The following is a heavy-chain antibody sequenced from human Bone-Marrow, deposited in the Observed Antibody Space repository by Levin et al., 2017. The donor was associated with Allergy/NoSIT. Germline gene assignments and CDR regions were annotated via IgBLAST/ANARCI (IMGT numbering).Heavy chain of an antibody. CDR2: INPDSGGT. V-gene: IGHV1-2*02. Sequence: GASVKVSCKASGYTFTAYYIHWVRQAPGQGLEWMGWINPDSGGTNYAQRFKGRVTMTRDTSITTVNMELSRLRSDDTALYFCTRDDLLDTNMDVWGQGTTVTVSS. J-gene: IGHJ6*02. CDR3: TRDDLLDTNMDV. D-gene: IGHD3/OR15-3a*01. CDR1: GYTFTAYY.